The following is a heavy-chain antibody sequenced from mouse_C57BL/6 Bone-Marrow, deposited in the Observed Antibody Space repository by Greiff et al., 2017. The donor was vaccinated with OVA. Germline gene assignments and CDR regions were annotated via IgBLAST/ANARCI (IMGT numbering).Heavy chain of an antibody. J-gene: IGHJ1*03. Sequence: EVKVVESEGGLVQPGSSMKLSCTASGFTFSDYYMAWVRQVPEKGLEWVANINYDGSSTYYLDSLKSRFIISRDNAKNILYLQMSSLKSEDTATYYCAREGYDYDWYFDVWGTGTTVTVSS. CDR3: AREGYDYDWYFDV. V-gene: IGHV5-16*01. CDR1: GFTFSDYY. D-gene: IGHD2-4*01. CDR2: INYDGSST.